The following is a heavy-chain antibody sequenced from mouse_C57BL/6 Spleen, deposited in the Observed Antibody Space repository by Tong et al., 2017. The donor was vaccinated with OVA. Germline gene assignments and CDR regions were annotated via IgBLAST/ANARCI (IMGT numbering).Heavy chain of an antibody. V-gene: IGHV5-4*01. CDR2: ISDGGSYT. J-gene: IGHJ3*01. CDR3: ARDDYGSGDWFAY. CDR1: GFTFSSYA. Sequence: EVQLQESGGDLVKPGGSLKLSCAASGFTFSSYAMSWVRQTPEKRLEWVATISDGGSYTYYPDNVKGRFTISRDNAKNNLYLQMSHLKSEDTAMYYCARDDYGSGDWFAYWGQGTLVTVSA. D-gene: IGHD1-1*01.